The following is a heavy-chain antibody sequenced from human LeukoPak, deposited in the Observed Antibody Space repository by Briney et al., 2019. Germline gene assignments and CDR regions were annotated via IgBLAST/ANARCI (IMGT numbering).Heavy chain of an antibody. J-gene: IGHJ4*02. CDR1: GGSISSYY. CDR2: IYYSGST. CDR3: AKDIFEGEQQLVYYFDY. D-gene: IGHD6-13*01. V-gene: IGHV4-59*01. Sequence: SETLSLTCTVSGGSISSYYWSWIRQPPGKGLEWIGYIYYSGSTNYNPSLKSRVTISVDTSKNQFSLKLSSVTAADTALYYCAKDIFEGEQQLVYYFDYWGQGTLVTVSS.